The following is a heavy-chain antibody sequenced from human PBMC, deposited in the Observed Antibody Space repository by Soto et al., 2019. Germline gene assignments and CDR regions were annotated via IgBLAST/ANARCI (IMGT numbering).Heavy chain of an antibody. CDR2: ISGSGGST. V-gene: IGHV3-23*01. J-gene: IGHJ6*02. CDR3: ARGEQRRDPGNDAYDYYGMDV. CDR1: GFTFSSYA. D-gene: IGHD1-1*01. Sequence: PGGSLRLSCAASGFTFSSYAMSWVRQAPGKGLEWVSAISGSGGSTYYADSVKGRFTISRDKSKNTLYLQMNSLRAEDTAVYYCARGEQRRDPGNDAYDYYGMDVWGQGTTVTVSS.